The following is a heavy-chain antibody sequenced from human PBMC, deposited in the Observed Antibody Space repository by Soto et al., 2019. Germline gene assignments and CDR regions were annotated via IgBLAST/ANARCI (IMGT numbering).Heavy chain of an antibody. V-gene: IGHV1-18*01. CDR3: GPRSPAFDY. CDR2: ISTDKGKT. CDR1: GYTFTSFG. J-gene: IGHJ4*02. Sequence: QVQLVQSGPEVKKPGASVKVFCKTSGYTFTSFGISWVRQAPGQGLEWMGWISTDKGKTNYAQKFQDRVTMTTDTYTSTAYMELRSLRSDDTPVYYCGPRSPAFDYWGQGTLVTVSS.